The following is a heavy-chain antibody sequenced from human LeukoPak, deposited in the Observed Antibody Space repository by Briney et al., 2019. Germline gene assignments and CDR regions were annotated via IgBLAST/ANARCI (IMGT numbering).Heavy chain of an antibody. J-gene: IGHJ6*03. V-gene: IGHV3-23*01. Sequence: GGSLRLSCAASGFTFSSYSMNWVRQAPGKGLEWVSGISDSGGSIYYADSVKGRFTISRDNSKNTLYLQMNSLRAEDTAVYYCAREGGYYMDVWGKGTTVTVSS. CDR1: GFTFSSYS. CDR2: ISDSGGSI. CDR3: AREGGYYMDV.